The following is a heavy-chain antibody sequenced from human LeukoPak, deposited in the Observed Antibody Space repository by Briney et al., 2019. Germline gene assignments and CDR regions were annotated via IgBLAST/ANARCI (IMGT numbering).Heavy chain of an antibody. J-gene: IGHJ4*02. CDR1: GFTFSSYG. V-gene: IGHV3-30*02. CDR2: IRYDGSIK. D-gene: IGHD1-26*01. Sequence: GGSLRLSCAASGFTFSSYGMHWVRQAPGKGLEWVAFIRYDGSIKYYADSVKGRFTISRDNSKNTLYLRMNSLRAEDTAVYYCARGVGHFDYWGQGTLVTVSS. CDR3: ARGVGHFDY.